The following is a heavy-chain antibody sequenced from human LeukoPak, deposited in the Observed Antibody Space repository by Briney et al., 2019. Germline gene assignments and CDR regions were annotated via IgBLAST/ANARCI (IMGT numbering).Heavy chain of an antibody. D-gene: IGHD6-13*01. V-gene: IGHV4-34*01. CDR3: ARKSIVEARRKPNDY. Sequence: ASETLSLTCAVYGGSFSGYYWSWIRQPPVKGLEWIGEIDHRGRTNSNASLKSRVTVSVDTSKNQFSLRLSSVTAADTAVYYCARKSIVEARRKPNDYWDQGTLVTVSS. J-gene: IGHJ4*02. CDR1: GGSFSGYY. CDR2: IDHRGRT.